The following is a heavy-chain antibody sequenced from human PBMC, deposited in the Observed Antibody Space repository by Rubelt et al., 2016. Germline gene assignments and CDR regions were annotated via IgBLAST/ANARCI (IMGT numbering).Heavy chain of an antibody. V-gene: IGHV3-23*01. CDR2: ISGSGGST. Sequence: GSLRLSCAASGFTFSSYAMSWVRQAPGMGLEWVSAISGSGGSTYYADSVKGRFTISRDNSKNTLYLQMNSLSAEDTAVYYCAKDRGHPDMTTVTSGVCDYWGQGTLVTVSS. J-gene: IGHJ4*02. CDR3: AKDRGHPDMTTVTSGVCDY. D-gene: IGHD4-17*01. CDR1: GFTFSSYA.